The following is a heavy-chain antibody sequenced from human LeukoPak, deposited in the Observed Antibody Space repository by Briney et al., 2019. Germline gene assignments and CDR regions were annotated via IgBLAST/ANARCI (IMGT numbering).Heavy chain of an antibody. D-gene: IGHD5-24*01. CDR1: GGTFSSYA. Sequence: SVKVSCKASGGTFSSYAISWVRQAPGQGLEWMGGIIPIFGTANYAQKFQGRVTITADESTSTAYMELSSLRSEDTAVYYFARGRFAIEMATINAFDIWGQGTMVTVSS. CDR2: IIPIFGTA. J-gene: IGHJ3*02. CDR3: ARGRFAIEMATINAFDI. V-gene: IGHV1-69*13.